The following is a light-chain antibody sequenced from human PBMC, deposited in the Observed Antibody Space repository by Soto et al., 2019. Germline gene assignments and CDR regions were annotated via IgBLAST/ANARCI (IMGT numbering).Light chain of an antibody. Sequence: QSALTQPASVSGSPGQSITISCTGTSSDVGGYNYVSWYQQHPGKAPKLMIYEVSNRPSGVSNRFSVSKSGNTASLTISGLQAEDEADYYCSSYTSSSPLRVFGGGTTLTVL. CDR2: EVS. CDR3: SSYTSSSPLRV. V-gene: IGLV2-14*01. CDR1: SSDVGGYNY. J-gene: IGLJ3*02.